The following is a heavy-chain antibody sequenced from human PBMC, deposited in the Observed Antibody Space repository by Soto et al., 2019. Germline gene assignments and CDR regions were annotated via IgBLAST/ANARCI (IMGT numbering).Heavy chain of an antibody. J-gene: IGHJ6*02. Sequence: GTLALTCTVSGGSISGYYWSWVRQPSGKGLEWVGRIYSDGTTNYSPSLKSRVTMSLDTSKDQFSLHLNSVTAADTAVYYCSRVGCSNSKCYTRGMDVWGQGTTVTVSS. CDR3: SRVGCSNSKCYTRGMDV. D-gene: IGHD2-2*01. CDR2: IYSDGTT. CDR1: GGSISGYY. V-gene: IGHV4-4*07.